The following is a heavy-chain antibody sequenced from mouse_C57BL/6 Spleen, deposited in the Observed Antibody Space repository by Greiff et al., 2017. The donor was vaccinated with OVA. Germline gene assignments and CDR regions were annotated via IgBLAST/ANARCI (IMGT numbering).Heavy chain of an antibody. J-gene: IGHJ4*01. CDR2: ISYDGSN. Sequence: EVQLVESGPGLVKPSQSLSLTCSVTGYSITSGYYWNWIRQFPGNKLEWMGYISYDGSNNYNPSLKNRISITRDTSKNQFFLKLNSVTTEDTATYYCARVEVTTRDYYAMDYWGQGTSVTVSS. V-gene: IGHV3-6*01. CDR3: ARVEVTTRDYYAMDY. CDR1: GYSITSGYY. D-gene: IGHD2-2*01.